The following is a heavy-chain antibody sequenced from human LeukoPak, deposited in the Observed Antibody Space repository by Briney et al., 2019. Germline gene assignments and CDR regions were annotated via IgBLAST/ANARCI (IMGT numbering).Heavy chain of an antibody. CDR3: ARAPLRFLEWPSPTDDY. J-gene: IGHJ4*02. V-gene: IGHV3-11*04. D-gene: IGHD3-3*01. CDR1: GFTFSDYY. CDR2: ISSSGSTI. Sequence: GGSLRLSCAASGFTFSDYYMSWIRQAPGKGLEWVSYISSSGSTIYYADSVKGRFTISRDNAKNSLYLQMNSLRAEDTAVYYCARAPLRFLEWPSPTDDYWGQGTLVTVSS.